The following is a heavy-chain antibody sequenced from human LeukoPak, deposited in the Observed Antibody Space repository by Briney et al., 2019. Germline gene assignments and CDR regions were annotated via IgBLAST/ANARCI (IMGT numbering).Heavy chain of an antibody. CDR2: IIPIFGTA. Sequence: SVKVSCKASGYTFTGYYMHWVRQAPGQGLEWMGGIIPIFGTANYAQKFQGRVTITADESTSTAYMELSSLRSEDTAVYYCARAKGTSGSYPNWFDPWGQGTLVTVSS. CDR1: GYTFTGYY. D-gene: IGHD1-26*01. V-gene: IGHV1-69*13. J-gene: IGHJ5*02. CDR3: ARAKGTSGSYPNWFDP.